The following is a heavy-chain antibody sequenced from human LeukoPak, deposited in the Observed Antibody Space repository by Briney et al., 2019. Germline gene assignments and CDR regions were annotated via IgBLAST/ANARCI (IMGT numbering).Heavy chain of an antibody. CDR3: ATGPNYYDSSGYYLY. D-gene: IGHD3-22*01. Sequence: ASVKVSCKASGYTFTGYYMHWVRQAPGQXXXXMGWINPNSGGTNYAQKFQGRVTMTRDTSISTAYMELSRLRSDDTAVYYCATGPNYYDSSGYYLYWGQGTLVTVSS. J-gene: IGHJ4*02. V-gene: IGHV1-2*02. CDR2: INPNSGGT. CDR1: GYTFTGYY.